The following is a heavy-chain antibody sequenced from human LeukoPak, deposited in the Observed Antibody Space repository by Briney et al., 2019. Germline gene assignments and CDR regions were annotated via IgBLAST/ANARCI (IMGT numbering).Heavy chain of an antibody. CDR1: GFTFSSYW. Sequence: PGGSLRLSCAASGFTFSSYWMHWVRQAPGKGLVWVSRINSDGSSTSYADSVKGRFTISRDNAKNTLYLQMNSLRAEDTAVYYCARFDYGEDAFDIWGQGTMVTVSS. D-gene: IGHD4-17*01. J-gene: IGHJ3*02. CDR3: ARFDYGEDAFDI. V-gene: IGHV3-74*01. CDR2: INSDGSST.